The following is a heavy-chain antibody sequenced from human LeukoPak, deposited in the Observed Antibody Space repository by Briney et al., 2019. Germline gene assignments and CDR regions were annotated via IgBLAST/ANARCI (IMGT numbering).Heavy chain of an antibody. Sequence: SETLSLTCTVSGGSISSYYWSWIRQPAGKGLEWIGRMYTSGSTNYNPSLKSRVTMSADTSKSQFSLKLSSVTVADTAVYYCARDALDTASSFDYWGQGTLVTVSS. CDR3: ARDALDTASSFDY. CDR1: GGSISSYY. D-gene: IGHD5-18*01. V-gene: IGHV4-4*07. CDR2: MYTSGST. J-gene: IGHJ4*02.